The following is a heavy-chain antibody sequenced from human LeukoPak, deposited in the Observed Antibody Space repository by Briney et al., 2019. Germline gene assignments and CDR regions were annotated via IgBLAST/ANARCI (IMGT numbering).Heavy chain of an antibody. Sequence: GSLRLSCTAFGFTFGDYSMNWVRQAPGKGLEWIGYIYYSGSTNYNPSLKSRVTISVDTSKNQFSLKLSSVTAADTAVYYCAGGPVAGTGDYWGQGTLVTVSS. CDR3: AGGPVAGTGDY. CDR2: IYYSGST. J-gene: IGHJ4*02. CDR1: GFTFGDYS. D-gene: IGHD6-19*01. V-gene: IGHV4-59*01.